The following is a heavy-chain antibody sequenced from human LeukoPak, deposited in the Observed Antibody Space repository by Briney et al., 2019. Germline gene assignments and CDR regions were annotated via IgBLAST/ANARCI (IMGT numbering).Heavy chain of an antibody. CDR3: ARGAESGSYYFDY. D-gene: IGHD3-10*01. CDR2: IYYSGST. CDR1: GGSISSYY. Sequence: SETLSLTCTVSGGSISSYYWSWIRQPPGKGLEWIGYIYYSGSTNYNPSLKSRVTISVDTSKNQFSLKPSSVTAADTAVYYCARGAESGSYYFDYWGQGTLVTVSS. J-gene: IGHJ4*02. V-gene: IGHV4-59*01.